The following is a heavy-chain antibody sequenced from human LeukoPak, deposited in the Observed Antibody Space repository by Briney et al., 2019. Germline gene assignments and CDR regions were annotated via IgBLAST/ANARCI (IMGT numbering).Heavy chain of an antibody. J-gene: IGHJ5*02. CDR3: ARGGVLPRAFDA. D-gene: IGHD3-16*01. Sequence: SETLSLTCTVSGGSISSSSYYWGWFRQPPGKGLEWIASIYASGSTYYNPSLKSRLTISVDTSKNQFSLKMNSVTAADTAVYFCARGGVLPRAFDAWGQGTLVTVSS. CDR1: GGSISSSSYY. V-gene: IGHV4-39*07. CDR2: IYASGST.